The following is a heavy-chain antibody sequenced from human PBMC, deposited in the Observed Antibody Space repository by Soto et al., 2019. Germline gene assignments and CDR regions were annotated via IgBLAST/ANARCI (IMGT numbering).Heavy chain of an antibody. CDR3: ARVLSRGYSGYDVYYYYGMDV. V-gene: IGHV3-30-3*01. J-gene: IGHJ6*02. Sequence: RRLSCAASGFTFSSYAMHWVRQAPGKGLEWVAVISYDGSNKYYADSVKGRFTISRDNSKNTLYLQMNSLRAEDTAVYCCARVLSRGYSGYDVYYYYGMDVWGQGTTVTVSS. CDR2: ISYDGSNK. CDR1: GFTFSSYA. D-gene: IGHD5-12*01.